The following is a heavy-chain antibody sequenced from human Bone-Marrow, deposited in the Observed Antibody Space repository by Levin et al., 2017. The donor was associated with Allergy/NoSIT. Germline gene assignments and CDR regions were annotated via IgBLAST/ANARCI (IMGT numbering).Heavy chain of an antibody. V-gene: IGHV3-30-3*01. D-gene: IGHD3-9*01. CDR3: ARDGSRYFDWLLEGNNWFDP. CDR2: ISYDGSNK. CDR1: GFTFSSYA. J-gene: IGHJ5*02. Sequence: GGSLRLSCAASGFTFSSYAMHWVRQAPGKGLEWVAVISYDGSNKYYADSVKGRFTISRDNSKNTLYLQMNSLRAEDTAVYYCARDGSRYFDWLLEGNNWFDPWGQGTLVTVSS.